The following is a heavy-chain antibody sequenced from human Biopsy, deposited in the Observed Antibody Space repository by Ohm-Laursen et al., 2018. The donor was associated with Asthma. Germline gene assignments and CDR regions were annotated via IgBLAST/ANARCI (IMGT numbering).Heavy chain of an antibody. CDR1: GFTHVDHA. Sequence: LRLSCLASGFTHVDHARYWVRPAPGKGLEWVSGVGWHSGSIDYADSVNGGYTISRDNAKNSLDLQMNRLSGAETALYYCVKDIRLQLWGFDSWGQGTLVTVSS. J-gene: IGHJ4*02. D-gene: IGHD6-13*01. V-gene: IGHV3-9*01. CDR3: VKDIRLQLWGFDS. CDR2: VGWHSGSI.